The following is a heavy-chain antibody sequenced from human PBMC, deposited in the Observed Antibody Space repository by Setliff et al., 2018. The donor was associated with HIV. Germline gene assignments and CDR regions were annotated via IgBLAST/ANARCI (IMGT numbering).Heavy chain of an antibody. Sequence: ASVKVSCKASGYTFTSYGISWVRQAPGQGLEWMGWISAYDGNTNYAQKLQGRVTMTTDTSTSTAYMELRSLRSDDTAVYYCARALIYCTNGVCYHYYYMDVWGKGTTVTVSS. D-gene: IGHD2-8*01. CDR3: ARALIYCTNGVCYHYYYMDV. V-gene: IGHV1-18*01. CDR1: GYTFTSYG. J-gene: IGHJ6*03. CDR2: ISAYDGNT.